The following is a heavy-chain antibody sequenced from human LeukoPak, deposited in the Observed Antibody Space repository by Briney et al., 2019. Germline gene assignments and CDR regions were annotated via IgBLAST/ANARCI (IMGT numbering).Heavy chain of an antibody. CDR3: ARGPTISETGYFDY. Sequence: SETLSLTCAVYGGSFSTYYWSWIRQSPGKGLEWIAEINHRGDTNYNPSVKSRVTISVDTSKNQFSLKITSLTAADTAVYYCARGPTISETGYFDYWGQGTLVTASS. CDR1: GGSFSTYY. J-gene: IGHJ4*03. D-gene: IGHD1-1*01. V-gene: IGHV4-34*01. CDR2: INHRGDT.